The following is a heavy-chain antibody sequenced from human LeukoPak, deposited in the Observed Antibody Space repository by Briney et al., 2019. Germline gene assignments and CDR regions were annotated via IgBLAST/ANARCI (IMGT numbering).Heavy chain of an antibody. V-gene: IGHV3-53*05. Sequence: GGSLRLSCTVSGFTVSSNSMSWVRQAPGKGLEWVSFIYSDNTHYSDSVKGRFTISRDNSKNTLYLQMNSLRSDDTAVYYCARDLRRGYSYGYYGYWGQGTLVTVSS. J-gene: IGHJ4*02. CDR2: IYSDNT. D-gene: IGHD5-18*01. CDR1: GFTVSSNS. CDR3: ARDLRRGYSYGYYGY.